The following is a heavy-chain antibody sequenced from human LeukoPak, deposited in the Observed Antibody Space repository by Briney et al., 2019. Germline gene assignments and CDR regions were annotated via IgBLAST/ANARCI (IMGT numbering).Heavy chain of an antibody. CDR1: GYTFSGHY. CDR2: INPNGDGT. D-gene: IGHD3-10*01. J-gene: IGHJ4*02. Sequence: ASVKVSCKASGYTFSGHYMHWVRQAPGQGLEWMGWINPNGDGTNYAQKFQGRVTMTRDTSISTAYMELNRLRADDTALYYCATDPPNPGIYYDYWGQGTLVTVSS. CDR3: ATDPPNPGIYYDY. V-gene: IGHV1-2*02.